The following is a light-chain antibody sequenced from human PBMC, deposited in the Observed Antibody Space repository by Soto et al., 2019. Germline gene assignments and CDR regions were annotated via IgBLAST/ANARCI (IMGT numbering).Light chain of an antibody. V-gene: IGKV1-5*03. CDR1: QDIAIY. CDR3: HQYHNFPRT. J-gene: IGKJ1*01. CDR2: KAS. Sequence: IQLTQSPASLSASVGDRVTFTCRASQDIAIYLAWYQQKPGEAPNLLIYKASTLESGVPSRFSGSGSGTEFTLTVSSLQPDDFATYYCHQYHNFPRTFGQGTKVDIK.